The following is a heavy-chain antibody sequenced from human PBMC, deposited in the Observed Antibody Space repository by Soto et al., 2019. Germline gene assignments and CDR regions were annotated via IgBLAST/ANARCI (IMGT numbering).Heavy chain of an antibody. CDR3: ARDSGYSYGPFVY. D-gene: IGHD5-18*01. CDR1: GFTFSSYA. J-gene: IGHJ4*02. Sequence: GGSLRLSCAASGFTFSSYAMSWVRQAPGKGLEWVSAISGSGGSTYYADSVKGRFTISRDNSKNSLYLQMNSLRAEDTAVYYCARDSGYSYGPFVYWGQGTLVTVSS. V-gene: IGHV3-23*01. CDR2: ISGSGGST.